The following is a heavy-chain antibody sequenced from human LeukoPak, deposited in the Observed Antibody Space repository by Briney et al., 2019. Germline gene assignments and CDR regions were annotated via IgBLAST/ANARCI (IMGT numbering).Heavy chain of an antibody. CDR3: VSLDGVYYYHMDV. V-gene: IGHV3-74*03. Sequence: GGSLRFSCAASGFTFNRYWMHWVRQAPGKGLVWVSRISPDGNSATYADSVKGRFTISRDNAKNTLYLQMNSLRAEDSAVYYCVSLDGVYYYHMDVWGQGTTVIVSS. CDR1: GFTFNRYW. CDR2: ISPDGNSA. J-gene: IGHJ6*02. D-gene: IGHD3/OR15-3a*01.